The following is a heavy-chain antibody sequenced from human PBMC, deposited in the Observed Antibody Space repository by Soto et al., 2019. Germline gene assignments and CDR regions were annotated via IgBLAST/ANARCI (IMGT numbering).Heavy chain of an antibody. V-gene: IGHV1-69*13. D-gene: IGHD6-19*01. CDR3: ARVDVGSSGWYGVDYYYGMDV. Sequence: SVKVSCKASGGTFSSYAISWVRQAPGQGLEWMGGIIPIFGTANYAQKFQGRVTITADESTSTAYMELSSLRSEDTAVYYCARVDVGSSGWYGVDYYYGMDVWGQGTTVNVSS. CDR1: GGTFSSYA. J-gene: IGHJ6*01. CDR2: IIPIFGTA.